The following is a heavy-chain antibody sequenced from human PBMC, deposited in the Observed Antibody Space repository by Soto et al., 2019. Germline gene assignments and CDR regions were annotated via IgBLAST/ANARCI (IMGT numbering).Heavy chain of an antibody. CDR3: ATPPYYYDSSGYYFGAFDI. CDR1: GYTLTELS. CDR2: FDPEDGET. J-gene: IGHJ3*02. Sequence: QVQLVQSGAEVKKPGASVKVSCKVSGYTLTELSMHWVRQAPGKGLEWMGGFDPEDGETIYAQKFQGRVTMTEDTSTDTAYMELSSLRSEDTAVYYCATPPYYYDSSGYYFGAFDIWGQGTMVTVSS. D-gene: IGHD3-22*01. V-gene: IGHV1-24*01.